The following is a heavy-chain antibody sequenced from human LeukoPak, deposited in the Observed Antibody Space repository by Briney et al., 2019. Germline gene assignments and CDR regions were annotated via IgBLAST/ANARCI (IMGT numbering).Heavy chain of an antibody. J-gene: IGHJ4*02. CDR3: ARLNCSSTSCSANDFDY. V-gene: IGHV4-39*07. Sequence: SETLSLTCTVSGGSIRSSYYYWGWIRQPPGKGLEWIGSIYDSGSTYYNPSLKSRVTISVDTSKNQFSLELSSVTAADTAVYYCARLNCSSTSCSANDFDYWGQGTLVTVSS. CDR2: IYDSGST. D-gene: IGHD2-2*01. CDR1: GGSIRSSYYY.